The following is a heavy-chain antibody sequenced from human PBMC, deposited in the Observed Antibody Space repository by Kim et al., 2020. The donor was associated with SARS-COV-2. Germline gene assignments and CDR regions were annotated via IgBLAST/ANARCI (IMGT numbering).Heavy chain of an antibody. Sequence: GGSLRLSCAASGFTFSSYSMNWVLQAPGKGLEWVSSISSSSSYIYYADSVKGRFTISRDNAKNSLYLQMNSLRAEDTAVYYCARKYCSGGSCDFDYWGQGTLVTVSS. V-gene: IGHV3-21*01. D-gene: IGHD2-15*01. CDR3: ARKYCSGGSCDFDY. CDR2: ISSSSSYI. CDR1: GFTFSSYS. J-gene: IGHJ4*02.